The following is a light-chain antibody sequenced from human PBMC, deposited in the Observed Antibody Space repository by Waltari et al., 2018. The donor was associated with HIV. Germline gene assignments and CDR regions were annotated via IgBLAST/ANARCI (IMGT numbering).Light chain of an antibody. V-gene: IGLV1-44*01. Sequence: QSVLTQPPSASGTPGQRVTISCSGSSSNIGSNTVNWYQQLPGTAPKLFIYSNNQRPSGVPDRFSGSKSGTSASRAISGLQSEDEADYYCAAWDDSLNGRVFGGGTRLTVL. CDR3: AAWDDSLNGRV. J-gene: IGLJ2*01. CDR1: SSNIGSNT. CDR2: SNN.